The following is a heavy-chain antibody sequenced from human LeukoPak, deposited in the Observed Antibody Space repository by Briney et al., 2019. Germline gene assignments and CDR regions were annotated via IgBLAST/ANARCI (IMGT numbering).Heavy chain of an antibody. CDR2: ISYDGSNK. Sequence: GGSLRLSCAASGFTFSSYAMHWVRQAPGKGLEWVAVISYDGSNKYYADSVKGRFTISRDNSKNTLYLQMNSLRAEDTAVYYCARDYYGDNSLFHPYYYGMDVWGQGTTVTVSS. V-gene: IGHV3-30*04. CDR1: GFTFSSYA. J-gene: IGHJ6*02. CDR3: ARDYYGDNSLFHPYYYGMDV. D-gene: IGHD4-23*01.